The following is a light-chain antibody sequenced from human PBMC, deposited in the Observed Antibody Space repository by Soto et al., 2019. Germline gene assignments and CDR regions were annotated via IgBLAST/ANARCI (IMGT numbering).Light chain of an antibody. J-gene: IGKJ2*01. CDR3: QQSYSTPYT. CDR2: AAS. V-gene: IGKV1-39*01. CDR1: QSISNH. Sequence: DIQMTQSPSSLSASVGDRITITCRASQSISNHLNWYQQKPGKAPKLLIYAASSLQSGVPSRFSGTESGTDFTLTISSLQPVDFATYYCQQSYSTPYTFGQGTKLEIK.